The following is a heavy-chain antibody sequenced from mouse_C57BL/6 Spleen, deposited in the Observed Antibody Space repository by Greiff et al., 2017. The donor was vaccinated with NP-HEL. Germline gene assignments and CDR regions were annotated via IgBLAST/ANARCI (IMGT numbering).Heavy chain of an antibody. V-gene: IGHV3-6*01. D-gene: IGHD2-3*01. CDR2: ISYDGSN. Sequence: ESGPGLVKPSQSLSLTCSVTGYSITSGYYWNWIRQFPGNKLEWMGYISYDGSNNYNPSLKNRISITRDTSKNQFFLKLNSVTTEDTATYYCARRGYDGYYDWYFDVWGTGTTVTVSS. CDR1: GYSITSGYY. CDR3: ARRGYDGYYDWYFDV. J-gene: IGHJ1*03.